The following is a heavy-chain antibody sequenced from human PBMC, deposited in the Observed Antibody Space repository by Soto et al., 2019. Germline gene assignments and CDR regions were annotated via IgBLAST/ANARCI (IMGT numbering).Heavy chain of an antibody. Sequence: SETLSLTCTVSGGSISSYYWSWIRQPPGKGLEWIGYIYYSGSTNYNPSLKSRVTISVDTSKNQFSLKLSSVTAADTAVYYCARATSNPYGDYGYWGQGTLVTVSS. CDR2: IYYSGST. D-gene: IGHD4-17*01. CDR1: GGSISSYY. CDR3: ARATSNPYGDYGY. V-gene: IGHV4-59*01. J-gene: IGHJ4*02.